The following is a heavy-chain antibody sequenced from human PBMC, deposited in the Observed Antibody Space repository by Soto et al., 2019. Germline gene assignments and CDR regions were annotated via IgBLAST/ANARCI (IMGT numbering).Heavy chain of an antibody. CDR1: GFTFSSYG. CDR2: ISYDGSKT. J-gene: IGHJ4*02. V-gene: IGHV3-30*18. CDR3: AKDGNVYSSGLYAPILDY. D-gene: IGHD6-19*01. Sequence: QVQLVESGGGVVQPGRSLRLSCAASGFTFSSYGMHWVRQAPGKGLEWVAVISYDGSKTYYADSVKGRFTISRDNSKNALYLQMNSLRAEDTAVYYCAKDGNVYSSGLYAPILDYWGQGTLVTVSS.